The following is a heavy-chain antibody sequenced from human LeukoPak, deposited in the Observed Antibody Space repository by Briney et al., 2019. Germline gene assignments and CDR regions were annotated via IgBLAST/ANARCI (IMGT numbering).Heavy chain of an antibody. Sequence: ASVKVSCKASGYTFSSYGISWVRQAPGQGLEWMGWISAYNGNTNYAQKVQGRVTMTTDTSTSTAYMELRRLRSDDTDMYYCARAFGKTYGDYLGYWGQGTLVTVSS. CDR1: GYTFSSYG. J-gene: IGHJ4*02. CDR3: ARAFGKTYGDYLGY. V-gene: IGHV1-18*01. CDR2: ISAYNGNT. D-gene: IGHD4-17*01.